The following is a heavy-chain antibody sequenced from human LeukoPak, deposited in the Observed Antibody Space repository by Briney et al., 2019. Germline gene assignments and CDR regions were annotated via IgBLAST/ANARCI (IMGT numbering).Heavy chain of an antibody. CDR2: ISSTGSTT. CDR1: GFTFSDYY. V-gene: IGHV3-11*01. J-gene: IGHJ6*02. Sequence: PGGSLRLSCAASGFTFSDYYMTWIRQAPGKGLEWVSYISSTGSTTYYADSVEGRFTISRDNAKNSLYLQMSSLRAEDTAVYYCARGKAYYYYGMDVWGQGTTVTVSS. CDR3: ARGKAYYYYGMDV.